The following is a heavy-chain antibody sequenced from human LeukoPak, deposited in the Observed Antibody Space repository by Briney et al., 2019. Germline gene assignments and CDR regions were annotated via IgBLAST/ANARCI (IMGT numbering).Heavy chain of an antibody. CDR2: IYYSGST. J-gene: IGHJ6*02. D-gene: IGHD3-10*01. CDR3: ARDAHYGSTSGYGMDV. CDR1: GGSISSSSFF. Sequence: SETLSLTCTVSGGSISSSSFFWAWIRQPPGKGLEWIGYIYYSGSTYYNPSLKSRVTISVDTSKNQFSLKLSSVTAADTAVYYCARDAHYGSTSGYGMDVWGQGTTVTVSS. V-gene: IGHV4-30-4*08.